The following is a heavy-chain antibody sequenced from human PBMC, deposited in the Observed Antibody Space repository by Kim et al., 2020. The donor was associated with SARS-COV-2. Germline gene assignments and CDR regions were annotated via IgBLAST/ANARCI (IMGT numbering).Heavy chain of an antibody. V-gene: IGHV4-59*08. CDR3: ARLGVRKAVAGQIDY. Sequence: PSLKSRVTISVDTSKNQFSLKLSSVTAADTAVYYCARLGVRKAVAGQIDYWGQGTLVTVSS. J-gene: IGHJ4*02. D-gene: IGHD6-19*01.